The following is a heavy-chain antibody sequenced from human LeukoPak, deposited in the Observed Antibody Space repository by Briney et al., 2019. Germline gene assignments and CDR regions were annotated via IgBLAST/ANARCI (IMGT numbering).Heavy chain of an antibody. J-gene: IGHJ4*02. CDR3: AREGDGYNDY. CDR1: GGSITKNGYY. CDR2: MHYSGST. V-gene: IGHV4-39*07. D-gene: IGHD5-24*01. Sequence: SETLSLTCSVSGGSITKNGYYWGWIRQSPETGLEWIGSMHYSGSTYYNPSLNSRVTISVDTSKNQFSLKLTSVTAADTAVYYCAREGDGYNDYWGQGTLVTVSS.